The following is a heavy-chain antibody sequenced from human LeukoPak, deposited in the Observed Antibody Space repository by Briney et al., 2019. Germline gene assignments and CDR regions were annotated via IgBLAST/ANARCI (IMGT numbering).Heavy chain of an antibody. J-gene: IGHJ6*03. V-gene: IGHV3-30-3*01. CDR1: GFTFSSYA. CDR3: ARSTFGYMDV. CDR2: ISYGGSNK. Sequence: TGGSLRLSCAASGFTFSSYAIHWVRQAPGKGLEWVAVISYGGSNKYYADSVKGRFTISRDNSKNTLYLQMNSLRAEDTAVYYCARSTFGYMDVWGKGTTVTVSS. D-gene: IGHD3-10*01.